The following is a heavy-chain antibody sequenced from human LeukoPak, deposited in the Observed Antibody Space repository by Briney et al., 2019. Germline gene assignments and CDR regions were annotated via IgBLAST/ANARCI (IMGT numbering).Heavy chain of an antibody. V-gene: IGHV3-53*01. CDR3: AGSPWDGIRGVGLDYLDY. CDR1: GFIVSNNF. D-gene: IGHD1-26*01. Sequence: GGSLRLSCAASGFIVSNNFMSWVRQAPGKGLEWVSVLYSAGSTFYVDSVKGRFTVSRDNSKNMLFLQMNSLRVEDTAIYYCAGSPWDGIRGVGLDYLDYWGRGTLVTVSS. CDR2: LYSAGST. J-gene: IGHJ4*02.